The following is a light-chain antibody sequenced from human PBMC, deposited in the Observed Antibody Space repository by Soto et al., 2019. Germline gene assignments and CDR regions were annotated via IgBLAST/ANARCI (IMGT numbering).Light chain of an antibody. CDR2: AAS. J-gene: IGKJ1*01. Sequence: DIQMTQSPSSLSASVGDRVTITCRASQSISSYLNWYQQKPGEAPKVLIYAASSLQSGVPSRFSGSASGTDFTLTISRLQPEDFATYSCQQSYSNPPTFGQGTKVEIK. CDR1: QSISSY. CDR3: QQSYSNPPT. V-gene: IGKV1-39*01.